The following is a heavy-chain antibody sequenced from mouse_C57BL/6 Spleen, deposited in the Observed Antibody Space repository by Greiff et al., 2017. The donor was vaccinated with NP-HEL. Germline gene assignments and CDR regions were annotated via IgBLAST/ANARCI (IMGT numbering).Heavy chain of an antibody. J-gene: IGHJ1*03. CDR1: GYTFTSYW. Sequence: VQLQQPGAELVMPGASVKLSCKASGYTFTSYWMHWVKQRPGQGLEWIGEIDPSDSYTNYNQKFKGKSTLTVDKSSSTSYMQLISLTSEDSAVYYCARSDDYNWYFDVWGTGTTVTVSS. CDR2: IDPSDSYT. D-gene: IGHD2-4*01. CDR3: ARSDDYNWYFDV. V-gene: IGHV1-69*01.